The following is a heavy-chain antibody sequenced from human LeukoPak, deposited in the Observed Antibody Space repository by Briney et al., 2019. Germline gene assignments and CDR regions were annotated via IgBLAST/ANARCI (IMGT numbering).Heavy chain of an antibody. D-gene: IGHD4-17*01. J-gene: IGHJ4*02. CDR2: INHSGST. CDR1: GGSFSGYY. Sequence: SETLSLTCADYGGSFSGYYWSWIRQPPGKGLEWIGEINHSGSTNYNPSLKSRVTISVDTSKNQFSLKLSSVTAADTAVYYCASGGTTVTIDYWGQGTLVTVSS. CDR3: ASGGTTVTIDY. V-gene: IGHV4-34*01.